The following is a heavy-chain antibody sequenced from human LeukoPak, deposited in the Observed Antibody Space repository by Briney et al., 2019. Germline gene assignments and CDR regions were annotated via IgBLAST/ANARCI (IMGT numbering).Heavy chain of an antibody. CDR2: IYYSGST. V-gene: IGHV4-39*01. CDR1: GGSISSSSYY. D-gene: IGHD4-23*01. Sequence: SETLSVTCTVSGGSISSSSYYWGWIRQPPGKGLEWIGSIYYSGSTYSNPSLKSRVTISVDTSKNQFSLKLSSVTAADTAVYYCASLYGGNSYYYYYYYMDVWGKGTTVTISS. J-gene: IGHJ6*03. CDR3: ASLYGGNSYYYYYYYMDV.